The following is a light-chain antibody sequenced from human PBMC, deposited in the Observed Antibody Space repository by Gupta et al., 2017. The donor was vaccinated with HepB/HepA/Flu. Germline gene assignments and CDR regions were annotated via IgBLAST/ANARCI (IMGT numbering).Light chain of an antibody. CDR1: PKNVGDHG. CDR2: RNN. Sequence: QAGLTQPPSVSKGLRQTATFTCTGNPKNVGDHGASLLQQHQGHPPKLLSSRNNNRPSGISERFSASRSGNTASLTITGLQPEDEADYYCSTWDGSLSAWVFGGGTKLTVL. CDR3: STWDGSLSAWV. J-gene: IGLJ3*02. V-gene: IGLV10-54*04.